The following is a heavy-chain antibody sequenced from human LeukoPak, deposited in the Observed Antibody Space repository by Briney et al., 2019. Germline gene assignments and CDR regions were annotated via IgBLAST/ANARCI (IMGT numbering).Heavy chain of an antibody. CDR2: ISSSSSTI. V-gene: IGHV3-48*04. J-gene: IGHJ6*02. CDR1: GFTFSSYS. Sequence: PGGSLRLSCAASGFTFSSYSMNWVRQAPGKGLEWVSYISSSSSTIYYADSVKGRFTISRDNAKNSLYLQMNSLRAEDTAVYYCARDQIWTYWNDRPATEYGMDVWGQGTTVTVSS. D-gene: IGHD1-1*01. CDR3: ARDQIWTYWNDRPATEYGMDV.